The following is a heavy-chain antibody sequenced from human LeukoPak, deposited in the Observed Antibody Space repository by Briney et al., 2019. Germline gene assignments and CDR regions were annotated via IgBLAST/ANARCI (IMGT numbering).Heavy chain of an antibody. CDR3: AKDKSRDYGSGRLFYFDY. V-gene: IGHV3-48*01. CDR2: IRSSSNII. D-gene: IGHD3-10*01. CDR1: GFTFSSYS. J-gene: IGHJ4*02. Sequence: PGGSLRLSCAASGFTFSSYSMNWVRQAPGKGLEWVSYIRSSSNIIYYADSVKGRFTISRDNSKNTLYLQMNSLRAEDTAVYYCAKDKSRDYGSGRLFYFDYWGQGTLVTVSS.